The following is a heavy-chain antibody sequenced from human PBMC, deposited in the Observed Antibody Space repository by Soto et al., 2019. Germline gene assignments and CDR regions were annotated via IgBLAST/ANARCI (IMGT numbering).Heavy chain of an antibody. CDR1: GGSISSYY. CDR2: IYYSGST. CDR3: ARAGNSARDLDD. J-gene: IGHJ4*02. Sequence: SETLSLTCTVSGGSISSYYWSWIRQSPGKGLEWIGYIYYSGSTNYNPSLKSRVTISVDTSKNQFSLKLSSVTAADTAVYYCARAGNSARDLDDWGQGTLVTVSS. D-gene: IGHD4-4*01. V-gene: IGHV4-59*01.